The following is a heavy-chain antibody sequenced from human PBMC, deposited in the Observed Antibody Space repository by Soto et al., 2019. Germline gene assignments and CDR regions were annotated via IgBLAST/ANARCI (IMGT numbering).Heavy chain of an antibody. Sequence: QVQLVESGGGVVQPGRSLRLSCAASGFTFSSYAMHWVRQAPGKGLEWVAVISYDGSNKYYADSVKGRFTISRDNSKNTLYLQMNSLRAEDTAVYYCARDPPPYSSSIYYYYGMDVWGQGATVTVSS. V-gene: IGHV3-30-3*01. CDR2: ISYDGSNK. CDR3: ARDPPPYSSSIYYYYGMDV. D-gene: IGHD6-6*01. CDR1: GFTFSSYA. J-gene: IGHJ6*02.